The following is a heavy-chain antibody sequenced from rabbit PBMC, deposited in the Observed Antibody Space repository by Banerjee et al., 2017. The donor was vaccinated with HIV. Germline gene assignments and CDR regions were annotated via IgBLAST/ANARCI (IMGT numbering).Heavy chain of an antibody. CDR1: GFSFSNRYV. D-gene: IGHD4-1*01. Sequence: QEQLEESGGDLVKPEGSLTLTCTASGFSFSNRYVMCWVRQAPGKGLEWIACINTSSGNTVYATWAKGRFTISKASWTTVTLQMTSLTAADTASYFCARDLAGVIGLNFNLWGQGTLVTVS. CDR3: ARDLAGVIGLNFNL. CDR2: INTSSGNT. V-gene: IGHV1S45*01. J-gene: IGHJ4*01.